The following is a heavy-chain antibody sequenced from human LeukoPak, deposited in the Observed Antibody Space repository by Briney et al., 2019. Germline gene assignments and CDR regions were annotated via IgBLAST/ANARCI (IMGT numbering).Heavy chain of an antibody. Sequence: GGSLRLSCAASGFTFSTYSMNWVRQAPGKGLEWVSYISSSSFTIHYADSVKGRFTISRDNAKSSLYLQMNSLRAEDTAVYYCAREICGSDCYSTFDYWGQGTLVTVSS. J-gene: IGHJ4*02. V-gene: IGHV3-48*04. CDR1: GFTFSTYS. CDR3: AREICGSDCYSTFDY. D-gene: IGHD2-21*02. CDR2: ISSSSFTI.